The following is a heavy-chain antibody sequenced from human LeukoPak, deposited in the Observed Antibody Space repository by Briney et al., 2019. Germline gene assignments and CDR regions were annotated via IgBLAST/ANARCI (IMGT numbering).Heavy chain of an antibody. CDR1: GYIFSGYA. D-gene: IGHD4-17*01. Sequence: QPGGSLRLSCAASGYIFSGYAMTWVRQAPGKGLECVSSSGSTTDYSDSVKGRFTISRDNSKNTLYLQMNSLSAEDTAVYYCTRDSSYGDYSTAFDYWGQGALVTVSS. V-gene: IGHV3-23*01. CDR3: TRDSSYGDYSTAFDY. CDR2: SGSTT. J-gene: IGHJ4*02.